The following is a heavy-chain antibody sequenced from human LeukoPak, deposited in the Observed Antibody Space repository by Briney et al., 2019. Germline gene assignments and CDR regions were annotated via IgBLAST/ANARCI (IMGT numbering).Heavy chain of an antibody. D-gene: IGHD6-19*01. J-gene: IGHJ4*02. CDR2: IIPIFSTT. V-gene: IGHV1-69*08. CDR3: AAPTRHSSGWNPPDY. CDR1: GGTFSSYT. Sequence: ASVKVPCKASGGTFSSYTISWVRQAPGQGLQWMGRIIPIFSTTIYAQKVQGRVTMTEDNATDSAYMEMNSLRAEDTAVYYCAAPTRHSSGWNPPDYWGQGTLVTVSS.